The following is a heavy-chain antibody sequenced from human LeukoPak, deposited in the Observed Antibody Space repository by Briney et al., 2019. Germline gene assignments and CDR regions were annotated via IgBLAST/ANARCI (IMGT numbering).Heavy chain of an antibody. CDR2: ISSSGSTI. CDR1: GFTFSDYY. V-gene: IGHV3-11*04. Sequence: PGGSLRLSCAASGFTFSDYYMSWIRQAPGKGLEWVSYISSSGSTIYYADSVKGRFTISRDNAKNSLYLQMNRLRAEDTAVYYCARDRTYYDSSGYRNNFDYWGQGTLVTVSS. CDR3: ARDRTYYDSSGYRNNFDY. J-gene: IGHJ4*02. D-gene: IGHD3-22*01.